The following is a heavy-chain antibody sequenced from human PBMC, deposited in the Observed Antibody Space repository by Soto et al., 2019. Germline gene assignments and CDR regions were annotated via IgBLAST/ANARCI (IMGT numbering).Heavy chain of an antibody. Sequence: GGSLRLSCAASGFTFSSYGMHWVRQAPGKGLEWVAVISYDGSNKYYADSVKGRFTISRDNSKNTLYLQMNSLRAEDTAVYYCAKGHVNWDSRYYYYMDVWGKGTTVTVSS. J-gene: IGHJ6*03. V-gene: IGHV3-30*18. CDR2: ISYDGSNK. CDR3: AKGHVNWDSRYYYYMDV. D-gene: IGHD1-7*01. CDR1: GFTFSSYG.